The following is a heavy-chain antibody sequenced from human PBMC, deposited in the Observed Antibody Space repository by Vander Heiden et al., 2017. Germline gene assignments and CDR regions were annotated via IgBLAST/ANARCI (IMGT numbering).Heavy chain of an antibody. V-gene: IGHV3-11*01. J-gene: IGHJ4*02. D-gene: IGHD1-1*01. Sequence: QVQLVESGGALVKPGGSLRPPCAASGSTFSDYYMSWIRQAPGMGLEWVSYISSSGSTIYYADSVKGRFTISRDNAKNSLYLQMNSLRAEDTAVYYCARDPRVERPFDYWGQGTLVTVSS. CDR2: ISSSGSTI. CDR3: ARDPRVERPFDY. CDR1: GSTFSDYY.